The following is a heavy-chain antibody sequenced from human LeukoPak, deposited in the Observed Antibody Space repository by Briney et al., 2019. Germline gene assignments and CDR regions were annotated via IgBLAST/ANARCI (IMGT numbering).Heavy chain of an antibody. CDR2: IIPIFGTA. D-gene: IGHD2-2*01. V-gene: IGHV1-69*05. J-gene: IGHJ4*02. CDR3: AREDGTYQLRGLCDY. CDR1: GYTFTSYG. Sequence: SVKVSCKASGYTFTSYGISWVRQAPGQGLEWMGRIIPIFGTANYAQKFQGRVTITTDESTSTAYMELSSLRSEDTAVYYCAREDGTYQLRGLCDYWGQGTLVTVSS.